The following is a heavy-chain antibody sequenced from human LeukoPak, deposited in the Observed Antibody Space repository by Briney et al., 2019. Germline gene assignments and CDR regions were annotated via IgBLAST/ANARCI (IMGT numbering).Heavy chain of an antibody. CDR2: IYSSGGT. D-gene: IGHD4-11*01. V-gene: IGHV4-61*09. CDR1: GGSISSGSYY. J-gene: IGHJ4*02. CDR3: ARGAYILNY. Sequence: SETLSLTCTVSGGSISSGSYYWSWIRQPAGKGLEWIGHIYSSGGTNYNPYLKSRVTISIDTSKNKFSLKLSSVTATDTAVYYCARGAYILNYWGQGTLVTVSS.